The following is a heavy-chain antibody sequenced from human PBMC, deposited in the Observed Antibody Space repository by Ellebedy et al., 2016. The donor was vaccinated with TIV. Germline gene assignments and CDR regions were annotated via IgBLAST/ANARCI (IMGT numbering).Heavy chain of an antibody. J-gene: IGHJ3*02. CDR2: IWSDGSEK. CDR3: AKDDIVGAIHDAFDI. V-gene: IGHV3-33*06. CDR1: GFTFSDFH. D-gene: IGHD1-26*01. Sequence: PGGSLRLSCAASGFTFSDFHMHWVRQAPGGGRQWVALIWSDGSEKYFADSVKGRFTISSDYSKNTLYLQMNSLRAEDTALYYCAKDDIVGAIHDAFDIWGQGTMVTVSS.